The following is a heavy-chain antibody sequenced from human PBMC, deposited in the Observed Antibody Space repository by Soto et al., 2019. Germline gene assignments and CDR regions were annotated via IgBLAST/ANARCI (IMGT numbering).Heavy chain of an antibody. CDR3: ARALFHSIGRPL. CDR1: GVSIGSFY. Sequence: SETLSLTCTVAGVSIGSFYWSWVRQPPGKGLEWIGYIYYSGLTNYNPTLKSRVSISVDTSRNQFSLNLRSVTAADTAVYYCARALFHSIGRPLWGLGTLVTVSS. V-gene: IGHV4-59*01. CDR2: IYYSGLT. J-gene: IGHJ4*02. D-gene: IGHD6-19*01.